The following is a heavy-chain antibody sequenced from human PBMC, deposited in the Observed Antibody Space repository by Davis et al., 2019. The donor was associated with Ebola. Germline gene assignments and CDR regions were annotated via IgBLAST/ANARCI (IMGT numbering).Heavy chain of an antibody. CDR1: GFTFSSYS. V-gene: IGHV3-30-3*01. CDR3: AKGGGITIFGVVVDY. J-gene: IGHJ4*02. D-gene: IGHD3-3*01. CDR2: ISYDGSNK. Sequence: GESLKISCAASGFTFSSYSMHWVRQAPGKGLEWVAVISYDGSNKYYADSVKGRFTISRDNSKNTLYLQMNSLRAEDTAVYYCAKGGGITIFGVVVDYWGQGTLVTVSS.